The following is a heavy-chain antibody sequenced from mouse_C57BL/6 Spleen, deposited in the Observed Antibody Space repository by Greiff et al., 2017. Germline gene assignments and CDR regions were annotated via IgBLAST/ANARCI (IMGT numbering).Heavy chain of an antibody. CDR3: ATYGSTRITTCYSDD. V-gene: IGHV1-53*01. D-gene: IGHD2-4*01. Sequence: VQLQQPGTELVKPGASVKLSCKASGYTFTSYWMHWVKQRPGQGLEWIGNINPSNGGTNYNEKFKSKATLTVAKSSSTAYMQLSSLTSEVSAVYYCATYGSTRITTCYSDDWGQGTTLTVSS. J-gene: IGHJ2*01. CDR2: INPSNGGT. CDR1: GYTFTSYW.